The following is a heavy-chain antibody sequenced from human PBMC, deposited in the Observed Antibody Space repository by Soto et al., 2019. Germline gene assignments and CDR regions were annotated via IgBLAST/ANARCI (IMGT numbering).Heavy chain of an antibody. Sequence: ASVKVSCKASGGTFSSYAISWVRQAPGQGLEWMGGIIPIFGTANYAQKFHGRVTITADESTSTAYMELSSLRSEDTAVYYCAGSRTVTRYYYYGMDVWGQGTTVTVSS. D-gene: IGHD4-4*01. J-gene: IGHJ6*02. CDR2: IIPIFGTA. CDR1: GGTFSSYA. V-gene: IGHV1-69*13. CDR3: AGSRTVTRYYYYGMDV.